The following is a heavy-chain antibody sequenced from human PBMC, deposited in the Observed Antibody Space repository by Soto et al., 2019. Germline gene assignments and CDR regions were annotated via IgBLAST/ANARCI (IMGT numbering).Heavy chain of an antibody. J-gene: IGHJ4*02. Sequence: PGGSLRLSCAASGFTFNNYAMNWVRQAPGKGLEWVATISNTGGSTYYADSVKGRFTISRDNSKNTLYLQMNSLRVEDTAVYYCEKDRLAGNFDYWGQGTQVTVSS. CDR3: EKDRLAGNFDY. CDR1: GFTFNNYA. V-gene: IGHV3-23*01. CDR2: ISNTGGST.